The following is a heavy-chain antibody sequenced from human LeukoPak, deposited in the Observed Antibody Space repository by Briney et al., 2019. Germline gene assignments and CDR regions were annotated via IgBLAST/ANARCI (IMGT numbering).Heavy chain of an antibody. J-gene: IGHJ4*02. Sequence: GGSLRLSCAASGFTVITNDMTWVRQAPGKGLEWVSVLYSDGDTKYADSVQGRFTISRDNSKNTLYLEMNSLGPDDTAVYYCARGVEPLAANTLAYWGQGTLVTVSS. V-gene: IGHV3-53*01. CDR3: ARGVEPLAANTLAY. CDR1: GFTVITND. CDR2: LYSDGDT. D-gene: IGHD1-14*01.